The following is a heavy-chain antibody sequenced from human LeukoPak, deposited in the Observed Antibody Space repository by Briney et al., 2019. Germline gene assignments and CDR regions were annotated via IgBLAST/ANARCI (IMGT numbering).Heavy chain of an antibody. D-gene: IGHD3-10*01. CDR2: IYNSGST. CDR3: ARAPTSMVRGVGYFAY. J-gene: IGHJ4*02. V-gene: IGHV4-59*01. Sequence: SETLSLTCTVSGGSISSYYWSWIRQPPGKGLEWIRYIYNSGSTNYNPPLKSRVTISADTSKNQFSLNLSSVTAADTAVYYCARAPTSMVRGVGYFAYWGQGTLVTVSS. CDR1: GGSISSYY.